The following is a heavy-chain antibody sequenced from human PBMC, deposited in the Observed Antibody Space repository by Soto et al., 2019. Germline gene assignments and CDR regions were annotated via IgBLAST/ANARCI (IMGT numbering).Heavy chain of an antibody. Sequence: PSETLSLTCAVYGGSFSGYYWSWTRQPPGKGLEWIGEINHSGSTNYNPSLKSRVTMSVDTSKNQFSLKLSSVTAADTAVYYCARKFPGYQYGMDVWGQGTTVTVSS. CDR1: GGSFSGYY. CDR2: INHSGST. D-gene: IGHD2-2*01. V-gene: IGHV4-34*01. J-gene: IGHJ6*02. CDR3: ARKFPGYQYGMDV.